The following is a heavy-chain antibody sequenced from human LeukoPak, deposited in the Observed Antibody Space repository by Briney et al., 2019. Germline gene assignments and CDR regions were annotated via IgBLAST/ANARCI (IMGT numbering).Heavy chain of an antibody. D-gene: IGHD6-19*01. J-gene: IGHJ4*02. CDR3: ATDGAVAGTAYPEY. V-gene: IGHV1-2*02. Sequence: ASVKVSCKASGYTFTGYYIHWVRQAPGQGLEWMGWINPNSGGAKYAQKFQGRVTMTRDTSISTAYMELSSLTSDDTALYYCATDGAVAGTAYPEYWGQGTLVTVSS. CDR1: GYTFTGYY. CDR2: INPNSGGA.